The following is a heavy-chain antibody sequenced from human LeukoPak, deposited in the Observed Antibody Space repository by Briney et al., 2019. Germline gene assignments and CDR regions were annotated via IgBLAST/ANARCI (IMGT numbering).Heavy chain of an antibody. J-gene: IGHJ4*02. Sequence: VKPSETLSLTCTVSGGSISSYYWSWIRQPPGKGLEWIGYIYYSGSTNYNPSLKSRVTISVDTSKNQFSLKLSSVTATDTAVYYCARHREMATTNDIDYWGQGTLVTVSS. V-gene: IGHV4-59*08. CDR1: GGSISSYY. CDR2: IYYSGST. D-gene: IGHD5-24*01. CDR3: ARHREMATTNDIDY.